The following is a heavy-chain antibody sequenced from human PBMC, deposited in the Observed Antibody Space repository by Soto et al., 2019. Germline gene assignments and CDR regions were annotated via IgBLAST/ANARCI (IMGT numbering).Heavy chain of an antibody. CDR1: GFTVSTTS. CDR2: IYSGGST. Sequence: EVQLVESGGGLVQPGGSLRLSCAASGFTVSTTSMSWVRQAPGKGLEWVAVIYSGGSTFYADSVRGRFTISRDNSKNTVNLQMNSLRAEDTAVYYCARDPWAADYWGQGTLVTVSS. D-gene: IGHD3-16*01. CDR3: ARDPWAADY. J-gene: IGHJ4*02. V-gene: IGHV3-66*01.